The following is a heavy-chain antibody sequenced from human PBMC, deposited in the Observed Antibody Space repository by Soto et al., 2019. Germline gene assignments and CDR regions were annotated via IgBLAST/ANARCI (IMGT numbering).Heavy chain of an antibody. CDR1: GFTFSSYA. Sequence: GGSLRLSCAASGFTFSSYAMSWVRQAPGKGLEWVSAISGSGGSTYYADSVKGRFTISRDNSKNTLYLQMNSLRAEDTAVYYCAKDLFQTPTPEYFQHWGQGTLVTVSS. J-gene: IGHJ1*01. CDR2: ISGSGGST. V-gene: IGHV3-23*01. CDR3: AKDLFQTPTPEYFQH.